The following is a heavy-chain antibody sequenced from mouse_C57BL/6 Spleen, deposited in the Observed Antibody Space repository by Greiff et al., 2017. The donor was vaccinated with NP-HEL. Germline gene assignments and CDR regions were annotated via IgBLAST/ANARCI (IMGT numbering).Heavy chain of an antibody. J-gene: IGHJ1*03. CDR1: GYAFSSSW. V-gene: IGHV1-82*01. CDR2: IYPGDGDT. CDR3: AREGSYWYFDV. Sequence: VQVVESGPELVKPGASVKISCKASGYAFSSSWMNWVKQRPGKGLEWIGRIYPGDGDTNYNGKFKGKATLTADKSSSTAYMQLSSLTSEDSAVYFCAREGSYWYFDVWGTGTTVTVSS.